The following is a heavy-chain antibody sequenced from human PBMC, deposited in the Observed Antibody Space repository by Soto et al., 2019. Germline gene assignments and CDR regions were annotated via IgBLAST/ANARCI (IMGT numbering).Heavy chain of an antibody. CDR1: GFTFSDYY. J-gene: IGHJ4*02. Sequence: GGSLRLSCAVSGFTFSDYYMTWIRQAPGKGLEWVSYISSSTSHTNYADSVKGRFTISRDNAKNSLFLQMNSLRAEDTAVYYCARGRGAAADYCDFWGQGTLVTVSS. V-gene: IGHV3-11*05. D-gene: IGHD6-13*01. CDR3: ARGRGAAADYCDF. CDR2: ISSSTSHT.